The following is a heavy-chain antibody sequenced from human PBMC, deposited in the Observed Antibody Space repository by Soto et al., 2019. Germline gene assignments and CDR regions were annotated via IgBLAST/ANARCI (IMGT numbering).Heavy chain of an antibody. CDR1: GYTFTTYA. Sequence: ASVEVSCKASGYTFTTYALHWVRQAPGQRLEWMGWINAGNGNTKYSQRFQGRVTITTDTSASTAYMELSGLRSEDTAVYYCARDLVGLGGIAVSGTDYWGQGTLVTVSS. CDR2: INAGNGNT. D-gene: IGHD6-19*01. V-gene: IGHV1-3*01. CDR3: ARDLVGLGGIAVSGTDY. J-gene: IGHJ4*02.